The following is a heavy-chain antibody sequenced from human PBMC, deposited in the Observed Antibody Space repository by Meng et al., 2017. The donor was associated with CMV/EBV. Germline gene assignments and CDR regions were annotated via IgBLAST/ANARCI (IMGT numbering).Heavy chain of an antibody. CDR1: GFTVSSNY. D-gene: IGHD2-21*02. J-gene: IGHJ6*02. Sequence: GESLKISCAASGFTVSSNYMSWVRQAPGKGLEWVSVIYSGGSTYYADSVKGRFTISRDNSKNMLYLQMNSLRPEDTAVYYCASTARNYYYYGMDVWGQGTTVTVSS. CDR2: IYSGGST. CDR3: ASTARNYYYYGMDV. V-gene: IGHV3-66*02.